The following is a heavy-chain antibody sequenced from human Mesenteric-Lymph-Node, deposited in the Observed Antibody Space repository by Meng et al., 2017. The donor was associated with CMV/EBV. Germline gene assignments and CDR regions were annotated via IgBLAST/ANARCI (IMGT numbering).Heavy chain of an antibody. V-gene: IGHV3-21*01. CDR2: ISSTSSYI. J-gene: IGHJ4*02. D-gene: IGHD4-17*01. Sequence: GESLKISCAAPGFTFSPYAVNWVRQAPGKGLEWVSSISSTSSYIYYADSVKGRFTISRDNTKNSLYLQMNSLRAEDTAVYYCARDYGDYYFDYWGQGALVTVSS. CDR1: GFTFSPYA. CDR3: ARDYGDYYFDY.